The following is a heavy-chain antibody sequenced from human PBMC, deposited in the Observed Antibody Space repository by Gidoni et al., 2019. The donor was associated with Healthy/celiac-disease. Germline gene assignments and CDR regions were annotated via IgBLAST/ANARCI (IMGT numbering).Heavy chain of an antibody. CDR1: GLTLSSYA. Sequence: EVPRVESGGGLVQPGGAMRLSSAASGLTLSSYAMSWVRQAPGKGLEWVSAISGSGGRTYYADSLKGRVTISRDNSKTTLYLQMNSLRSEDTAVYYCAKRSIAVAGTFDYWGQGTLVTVSS. V-gene: IGHV3-23*04. CDR2: ISGSGGRT. J-gene: IGHJ4*02. D-gene: IGHD6-19*01. CDR3: AKRSIAVAGTFDY.